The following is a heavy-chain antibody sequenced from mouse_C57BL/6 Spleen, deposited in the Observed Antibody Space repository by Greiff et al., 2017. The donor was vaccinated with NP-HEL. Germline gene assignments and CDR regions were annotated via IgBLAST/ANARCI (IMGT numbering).Heavy chain of an antibody. CDR3: TRALLVRYWFAY. J-gene: IGHJ3*01. CDR1: GYTFTSYW. Sequence: EVQLQQSGTVLARPGASVKMSCKTSGYTFTSYWMHWVKQRPGQGLEWIGAIYPGNSDTSYNQKFKGKAKLTAVTSASTAYMELSSLTNEDSAVYYCTRALLVRYWFAYWGQGTLVTVSA. V-gene: IGHV1-5*01. CDR2: IYPGNSDT. D-gene: IGHD2-10*01.